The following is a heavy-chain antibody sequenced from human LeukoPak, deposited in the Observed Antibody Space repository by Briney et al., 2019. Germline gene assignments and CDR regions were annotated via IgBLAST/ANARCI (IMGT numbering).Heavy chain of an antibody. CDR1: GFTFSSYW. J-gene: IGHJ6*02. Sequence: GGSLRLSCAASGFTFSSYWMSWVRQAPGKGLEWVANIKQDGSEKYYVDSVKGRFTISRDNAKNSLYLQMNSLRAEDTAVYYCARDYPPPYYYDSSGYYYDYYYGMDVWGQGTTVTVSS. D-gene: IGHD3-22*01. CDR2: IKQDGSEK. V-gene: IGHV3-7*01. CDR3: ARDYPPPYYYDSSGYYYDYYYGMDV.